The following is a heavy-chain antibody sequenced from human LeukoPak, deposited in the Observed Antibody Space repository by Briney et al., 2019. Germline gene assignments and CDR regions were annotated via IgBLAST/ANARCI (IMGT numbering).Heavy chain of an antibody. V-gene: IGHV3-74*01. CDR3: VREVAADFDY. D-gene: IGHD6-13*01. CDR1: GFTFSSYW. CDR2: INSDGSST. J-gene: IGHJ4*02. Sequence: GGSLRLSCAASGFTFSSYWMHWVRQAPGKGLVCVSRINSDGSSTSYADSVKGRFTISRDNAKNTLYLQIHSLRAEDTAVYYCVREVAADFDYWGQGTLVTVSS.